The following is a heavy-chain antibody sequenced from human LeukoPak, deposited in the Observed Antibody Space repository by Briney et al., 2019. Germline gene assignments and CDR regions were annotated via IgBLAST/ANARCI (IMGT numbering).Heavy chain of an antibody. CDR3: AAVILLYLGELSNWFDP. D-gene: IGHD3-16*02. J-gene: IGHJ5*02. CDR1: GGTFSSYA. Sequence: ASVTVSCKASGGTFSSYAISWVRQAPGQGLEWMGGIIPIFGTANYAQKFQGRVTMTEDTSTDTAYMELSSLRSEDTAVYYCAAVILLYLGELSNWFDPWGQGTLVTVSS. CDR2: IIPIFGTA. V-gene: IGHV1-69*06.